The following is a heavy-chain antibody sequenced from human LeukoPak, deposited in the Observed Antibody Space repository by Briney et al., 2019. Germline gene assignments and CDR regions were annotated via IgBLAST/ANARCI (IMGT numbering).Heavy chain of an antibody. D-gene: IGHD1-26*01. V-gene: IGHV1-69*13. CDR2: IIPIFGTA. CDR1: GGTXSSYA. Sequence: GASVKVSCKASGGTXSSYAISWVRQAPGQGLEWMGGIIPIFGTANYAQKFQGRVTITADESTSTAYMELSSLRSEDTAVCYCAREGRVGAPDYWGQGTLVTVSS. J-gene: IGHJ4*02. CDR3: AREGRVGAPDY.